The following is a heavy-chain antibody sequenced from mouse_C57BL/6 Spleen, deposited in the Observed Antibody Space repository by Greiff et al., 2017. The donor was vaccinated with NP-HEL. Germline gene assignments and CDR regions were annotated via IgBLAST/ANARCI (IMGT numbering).Heavy chain of an antibody. V-gene: IGHV5-4*01. Sequence: EVQVVESGGGLVKPGGSLKLSCAASGFTFSSYAMSWVRQTPEKRLEWVATISDGGSYTYYPDNVKGRFTISRDNAKNNLYLQMSHLKSEDTAMYYCAREGGYGGFAYWGQGTLVTVSA. D-gene: IGHD2-2*01. J-gene: IGHJ3*01. CDR3: AREGGYGGFAY. CDR2: ISDGGSYT. CDR1: GFTFSSYA.